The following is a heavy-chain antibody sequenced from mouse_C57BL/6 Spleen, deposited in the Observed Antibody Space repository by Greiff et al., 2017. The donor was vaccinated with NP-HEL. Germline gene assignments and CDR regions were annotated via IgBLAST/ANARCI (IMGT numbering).Heavy chain of an antibody. Sequence: DVHLVESGGGLVQPGGSLSLSCAASGFTFTDYYMSWVRQPPGKALEWLGFIRNKANGYTTEYSASVKGRFTISRDNSQSILYLQMNALRAEDSATYYCARYEGNYAMDYWGQGTSVTVSS. J-gene: IGHJ4*01. CDR2: IRNKANGYTT. CDR3: ARYEGNYAMDY. V-gene: IGHV7-3*01. CDR1: GFTFTDYY.